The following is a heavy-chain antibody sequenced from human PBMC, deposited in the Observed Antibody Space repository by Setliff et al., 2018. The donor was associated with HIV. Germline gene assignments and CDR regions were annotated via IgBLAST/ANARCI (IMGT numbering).Heavy chain of an antibody. Sequence: PSETLSLTWAVYGGSFSGYCWSWIRQPPGKGLEWIGEIQHSGRINYNPSLRSRVTTSVDTSKNQFSLRLSSVAAGDTAVYYCARSIVPVASGYYYFEYWGQGTLVTV. J-gene: IGHJ4*02. D-gene: IGHD3-3*01. V-gene: IGHV4-34*01. CDR3: ARSIVPVASGYYYFEY. CDR2: IQHSGRI. CDR1: GGSFSGYC.